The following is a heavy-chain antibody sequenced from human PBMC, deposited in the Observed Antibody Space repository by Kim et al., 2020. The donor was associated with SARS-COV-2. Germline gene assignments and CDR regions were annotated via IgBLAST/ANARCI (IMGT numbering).Heavy chain of an antibody. CDR1: GFTFSDYS. CDR3: ARDLGRDGPEVHPDY. V-gene: IGHV3-21*01. Sequence: GGSLRLSCAASGFTFSDYSMNWVRQAPGKGLDWISSISSGSSYIFYADSVKGRFTISRDNAKNSLYLQMNSLRPEDTAVYYCARDLGRDGPEVHPDYWAQGTVLTVSS. J-gene: IGHJ4*02. CDR2: ISSGSSYI. D-gene: IGHD3-16*01.